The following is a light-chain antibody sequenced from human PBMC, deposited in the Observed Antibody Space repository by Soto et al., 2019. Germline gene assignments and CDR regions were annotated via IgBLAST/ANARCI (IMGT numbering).Light chain of an antibody. Sequence: IPLTQSPSSLSASVGDRVTITCRASQGISSYLAWYQQKPGKAPKLLIYAASTLQSGVPSRFSGSGSGTDFTLTISSLQPEDFATYYCQHLNSYPPYTFGQGTKLEIK. CDR2: AAS. CDR1: QGISSY. V-gene: IGKV1-9*01. J-gene: IGKJ2*01. CDR3: QHLNSYPPYT.